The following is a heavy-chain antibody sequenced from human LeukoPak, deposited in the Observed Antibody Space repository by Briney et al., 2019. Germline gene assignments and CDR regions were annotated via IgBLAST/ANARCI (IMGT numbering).Heavy chain of an antibody. Sequence: GGSLRLSCAASGLSFDDYGLTWVPQAPGKGLEWVSGSNWNGDSTDYADSVKGRFTISRDNAKNCLYLQMNSLRAEDTALYYCARDLRVVITGSFDSWGQGTLVTVSS. CDR3: ARDLRVVITGSFDS. CDR2: SNWNGDST. D-gene: IGHD3-22*01. CDR1: GLSFDDYG. J-gene: IGHJ4*02. V-gene: IGHV3-20*04.